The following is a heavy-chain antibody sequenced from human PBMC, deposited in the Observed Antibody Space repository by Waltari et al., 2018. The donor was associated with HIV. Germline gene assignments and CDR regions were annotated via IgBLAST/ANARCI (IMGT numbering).Heavy chain of an antibody. CDR1: GFALSNYE. J-gene: IGHJ3*01. V-gene: IGHV3-48*03. Sequence: EVPLVESGGGELQSVGSLGRSCVASGFALSNYEMKWVRQAPGKDLEWISYISGRCSTIYYSDSVKGRFTISRDNAKNSLYLRMNYLTAEDTAIYYCARDGHHGVAKRGNAFDLWGQGTMVTVSP. D-gene: IGHD2-15*01. CDR2: ISGRCSTI. CDR3: ARDGHHGVAKRGNAFDL.